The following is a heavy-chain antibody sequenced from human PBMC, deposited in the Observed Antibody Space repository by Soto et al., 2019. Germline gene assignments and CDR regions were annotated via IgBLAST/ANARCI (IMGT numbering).Heavy chain of an antibody. J-gene: IGHJ3*02. Sequence: GSGPTLVNPTQTLTLTCTFSGFSLSTSGMCVSWIRQPPGKALEWLARIDWDDDKYYSTSLKTRLTISKDTSKNQVVLTMTNMDPVDTATYYCARIETLDGNDAFDIWGQGTMVTVSS. CDR3: ARIETLDGNDAFDI. V-gene: IGHV2-70*11. D-gene: IGHD2-15*01. CDR1: GFSLSTSGMC. CDR2: IDWDDDK.